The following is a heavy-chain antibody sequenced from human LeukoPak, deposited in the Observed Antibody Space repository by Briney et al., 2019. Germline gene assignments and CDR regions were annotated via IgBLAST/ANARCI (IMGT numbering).Heavy chain of an antibody. J-gene: IGHJ4*02. CDR3: AKDGGGLDY. CDR1: GFTFSSYG. D-gene: IGHD5-12*01. CDR2: ISYDGSNK. Sequence: PGGSLRLSCAASGFTFSSYGMHWVRQAPGKGLEWVAVISYDGSNKYYADSVKGRFTISRDNSKNTLYLQMNSLRAEDTAVYYCAKDGGGLDYWGQGNLVTVSS. V-gene: IGHV3-30*18.